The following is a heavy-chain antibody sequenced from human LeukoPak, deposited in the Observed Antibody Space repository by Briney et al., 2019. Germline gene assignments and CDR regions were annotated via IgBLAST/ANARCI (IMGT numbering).Heavy chain of an antibody. Sequence: GGSLRLSCVASGSTLEESGFSWIRHAPGKGLEWVAGINWNGATTAYADSVKGRFTISRDNAEASLYLQMNRLRGEDTAFYYCARSWGTAVPHFFDDWGQGTLVTVSS. V-gene: IGHV3-20*04. J-gene: IGHJ4*02. CDR2: INWNGATT. CDR3: ARSWGTAVPHFFDD. D-gene: IGHD3-16*01. CDR1: GSTLEESG.